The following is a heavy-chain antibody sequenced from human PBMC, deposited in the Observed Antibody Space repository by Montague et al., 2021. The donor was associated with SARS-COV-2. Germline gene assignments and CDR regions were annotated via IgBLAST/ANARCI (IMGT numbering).Heavy chain of an antibody. CDR1: GDSLTYFY. D-gene: IGHD5-12*01. Sequence: SETLSLTCTVSGDSLTYFYWSWIRQTPGKGLEWIGYIFYSGTTNYNPSLKSRVTISVDTSKNRFSLRLSSVTAADTAVYYCVRGATRTFDYWGQGTLVTVSS. V-gene: IGHV4-59*01. CDR2: IFYSGTT. J-gene: IGHJ4*02. CDR3: VRGATRTFDY.